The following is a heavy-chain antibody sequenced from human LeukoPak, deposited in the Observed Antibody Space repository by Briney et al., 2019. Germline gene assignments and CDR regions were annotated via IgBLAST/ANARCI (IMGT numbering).Heavy chain of an antibody. CDR1: DFTVGSNY. J-gene: IGHJ4*02. D-gene: IGHD2-8*01. CDR2: IYSGGKT. V-gene: IGHV3-53*01. CDR3: ARDGDDTTNW. Sequence: PGGSLRLSCAASDFTVGSNYMNWVRQAPGKGLEWVSVIYSGGKTFYADSVKGRFTISRDDSKNTLYLQMNSLRAEDTAKYYCARDGDDTTNWWGQGTLVTVSS.